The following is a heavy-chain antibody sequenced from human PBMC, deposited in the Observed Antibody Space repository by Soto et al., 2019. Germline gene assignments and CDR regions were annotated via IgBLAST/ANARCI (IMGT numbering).Heavy chain of an antibody. CDR1: GFTFSDYP. Sequence: PGVSLRLSCGAFGFTFSDYPMHWVRQAPGKGLEWVAVISYDGSNKYYADSVKVRFTISRDNSRNTLYLQMSRLRAGDTAVYYCVREGYCSGGSCSIFDYWGQGTLVTVSS. CDR2: ISYDGSNK. V-gene: IGHV3-30-3*01. CDR3: VREGYCSGGSCSIFDY. J-gene: IGHJ4*02. D-gene: IGHD2-15*01.